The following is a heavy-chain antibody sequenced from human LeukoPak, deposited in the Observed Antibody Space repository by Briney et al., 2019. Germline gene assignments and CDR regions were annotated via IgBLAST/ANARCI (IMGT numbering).Heavy chain of an antibody. CDR1: GFTFSSYW. V-gene: IGHV3-74*01. CDR3: ARGGITFGGVIVTGDY. Sequence: GGSLRLSCAASGFTFSSYWMHWVRQAPGKGLVWVSRLNSDESSTSYADSVKGRFTISRDNAKNTLYLQMNSLRAEDTAVYYCARGGITFGGVIVTGDYWGQGTLVTVSS. D-gene: IGHD3-16*02. CDR2: LNSDESST. J-gene: IGHJ4*02.